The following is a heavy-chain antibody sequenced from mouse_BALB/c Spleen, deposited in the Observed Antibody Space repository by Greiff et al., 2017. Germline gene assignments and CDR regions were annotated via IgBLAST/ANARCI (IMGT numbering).Heavy chain of an antibody. CDR1: GFTFSDYY. V-gene: IGHV5-4*02. CDR2: ISDGGSYT. J-gene: IGHJ4*01. D-gene: IGHD1-1*01. Sequence: DVHLVESGGGLVKPGGSLKLSCAASGFTFSDYYMYWVRQTPEKRLEWVATISDGGSYTYYPDSVKGRFTISRDNAKNNLYLQMSSLKSEDTAMYYCARVVVAKDYAMDYWGQGTSVTVSS. CDR3: ARVVVAKDYAMDY.